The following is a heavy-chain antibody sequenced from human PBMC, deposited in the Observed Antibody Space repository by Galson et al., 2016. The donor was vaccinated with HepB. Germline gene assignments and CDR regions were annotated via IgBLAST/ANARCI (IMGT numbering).Heavy chain of an antibody. CDR2: IYWDDDT. J-gene: IGHJ4*02. CDR3: AHALSYCSGSACFSIYYFDY. D-gene: IGHD2-15*01. V-gene: IGHV2-5*02. CDR1: GFSLTTDRVG. Sequence: PALVKPTQTLTLTCTFSGFSLTTDRVGVGWIRQTPGKALEWLALIYWDDDTRYSPSLRSRLAITKDTSKNQVLLTMTNMNPMDTATYYYAHALSYCSGSACFSIYYFDYWGQGTLVAVSS.